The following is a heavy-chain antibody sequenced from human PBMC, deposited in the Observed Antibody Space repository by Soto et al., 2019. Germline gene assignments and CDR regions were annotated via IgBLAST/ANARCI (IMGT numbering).Heavy chain of an antibody. V-gene: IGHV3-74*01. CDR3: ATAVDYDFWSGTTHYGMDV. Sequence: PGGSLRLSCAASGFAFRSYTMSWVRQAPGQGLVWVSRISDDGTITDYADSVKGRFTVSRDNARNTHSLQMNSLRSEDTAVYFCATAVDYDFWSGTTHYGMDVWGQGTTVTVSS. J-gene: IGHJ6*02. CDR2: ISDDGTIT. CDR1: GFAFRSYT. D-gene: IGHD3-3*01.